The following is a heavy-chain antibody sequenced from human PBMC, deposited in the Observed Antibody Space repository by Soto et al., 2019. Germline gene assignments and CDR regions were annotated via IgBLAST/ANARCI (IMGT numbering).Heavy chain of an antibody. J-gene: IGHJ4*02. CDR1: GYTFTSYA. Sequence: QVQLVQSGAEVKKPGASVKVSCKASGYTFTSYAMHWVRQAPGQRLEWMGWINAGNGNTKYSQKFQGRVTITRDISASTAYMELSSLRSEDTAVYYCARYGSGSYTSRYLDYWGQGTLVTVSS. V-gene: IGHV1-3*01. CDR2: INAGNGNT. CDR3: ARYGSGSYTSRYLDY. D-gene: IGHD3-10*01.